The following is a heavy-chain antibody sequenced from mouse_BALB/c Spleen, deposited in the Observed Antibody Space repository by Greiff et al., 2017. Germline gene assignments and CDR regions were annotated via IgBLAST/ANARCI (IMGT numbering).Heavy chain of an antibody. D-gene: IGHD2-4*01. CDR3: ARVDYDYDYFDY. CDR1: GFTFSSYA. J-gene: IGHJ2*01. CDR2: ISSGGST. V-gene: IGHV5-6-5*01. Sequence: EVKLVESGGGLVKPGGSLKLSCAASGFTFSSYAMSWVRQTPEKRLEWVASISSGGSTYYPDSVKGRFTISRDNARNILYLQMNSLQTDDTAMYYCARVDYDYDYFDYWGQGTTLTVSS.